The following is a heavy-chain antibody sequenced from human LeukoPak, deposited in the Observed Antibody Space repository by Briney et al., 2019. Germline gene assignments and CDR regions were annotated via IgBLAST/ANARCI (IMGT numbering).Heavy chain of an antibody. V-gene: IGHV3-73*01. J-gene: IGHJ4*02. CDR1: DFTFSGSA. CDR2: IRDKANTYAT. Sequence: GGSLTLSCAASDFTFSGSAMHWVRQASGRGLEWVGRIRDKANTYATSYAASVKGRFTISRDDLKNTAYLQMNSPKTEDTALYYCTREVGSWFDYWGQGTLVTVSS. CDR3: TREVGSWFDY. D-gene: IGHD6-13*01.